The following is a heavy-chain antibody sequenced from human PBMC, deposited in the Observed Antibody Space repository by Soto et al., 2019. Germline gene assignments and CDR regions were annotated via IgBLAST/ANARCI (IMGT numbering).Heavy chain of an antibody. D-gene: IGHD2-15*01. CDR2: IHHSGST. Sequence: SETLSLTCAVSSGSIRSSNWLSWVRQPPGKGLEWIGEIHHSGSTNYNPSLKSRVTILVDKSKNQFSLNLSSVTAADTAVYYCASGSYCSGGSCSPFYYYYMDVWGKGTTVTVSS. V-gene: IGHV4-4*02. CDR1: SGSIRSSNW. J-gene: IGHJ6*03. CDR3: ASGSYCSGGSCSPFYYYYMDV.